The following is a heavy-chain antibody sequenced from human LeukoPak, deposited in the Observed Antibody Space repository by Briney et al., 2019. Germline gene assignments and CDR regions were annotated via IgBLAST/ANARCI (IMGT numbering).Heavy chain of an antibody. Sequence: GGSLRLSCAASGFTLSSYWMNWLRQAPGKGLVWVSRIYSDGSTTSYADSVKGRFTISRDNAKNSLYLQMNSLRAEDTAVYYCARDIPLNYYDSSGPDAFDIWGQGTMVTVSS. CDR1: GFTLSSYW. CDR3: ARDIPLNYYDSSGPDAFDI. V-gene: IGHV3-74*01. D-gene: IGHD3-22*01. CDR2: IYSDGSTT. J-gene: IGHJ3*02.